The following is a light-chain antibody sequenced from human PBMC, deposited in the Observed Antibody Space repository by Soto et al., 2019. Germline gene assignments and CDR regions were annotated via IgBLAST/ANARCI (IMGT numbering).Light chain of an antibody. CDR3: QHYNNWPLT. Sequence: EIVMTQSPATLSVSPGERATLSCRASQSVSSNLAWYQQKPGQAPRLLIYGASTRATGIPARFSGSGSGTEFTLTISSLQSEDFAVDYCQHYNNWPLTFGGGTKVELK. CDR2: GAS. V-gene: IGKV3-15*01. J-gene: IGKJ4*01. CDR1: QSVSSN.